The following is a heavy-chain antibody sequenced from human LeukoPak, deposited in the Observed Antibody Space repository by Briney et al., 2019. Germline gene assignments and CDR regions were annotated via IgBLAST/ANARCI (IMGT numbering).Heavy chain of an antibody. J-gene: IGHJ4*02. CDR1: GFTFSSYG. D-gene: IGHD2-2*01. Sequence: GGTLRLSCAASGFTFSSYGTSWVRQAPGNGLEWVSGISGGGDSKYYANSVKGRFTISRDNSKNTLYLQMNSLRVEDTAVYYCAKDRVGCSSTSCYEEGFDYWGQGTLVTVSS. CDR3: AKDRVGCSSTSCYEEGFDY. CDR2: ISGGGDSK. V-gene: IGHV3-23*01.